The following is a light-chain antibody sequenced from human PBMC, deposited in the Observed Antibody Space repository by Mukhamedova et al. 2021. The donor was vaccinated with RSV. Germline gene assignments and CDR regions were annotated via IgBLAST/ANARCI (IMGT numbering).Light chain of an antibody. CDR2: DAS. Sequence: WYQRRVHGKAPKLLIYDASSLESGVPSRFSGSGSGTDFTLTISSLQPEDFATYYYQQFNSYPTFGGGTKVEIK. CDR3: QQFNSYPT. J-gene: IGKJ4*01. V-gene: IGKV1-13*02.